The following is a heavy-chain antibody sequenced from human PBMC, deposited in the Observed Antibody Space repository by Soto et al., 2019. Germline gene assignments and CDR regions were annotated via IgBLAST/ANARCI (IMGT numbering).Heavy chain of an antibody. CDR3: ATKSVSAAAGSWYFDY. CDR2: FDPEDGET. Sequence: ASVKVSCKVSGYTLTELSMHWVRQAPGKGLEWMGGFDPEDGETIYAQKFQGRVTMTEDTSTDTAYMELSSLRSEDTAVYYCATKSVSAAAGSWYFDYSGPGTLVTVSS. J-gene: IGHJ4*02. CDR1: GYTLTELS. D-gene: IGHD6-13*01. V-gene: IGHV1-24*01.